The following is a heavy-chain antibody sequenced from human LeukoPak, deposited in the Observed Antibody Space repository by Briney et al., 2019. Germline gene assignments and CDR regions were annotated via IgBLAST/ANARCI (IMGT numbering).Heavy chain of an antibody. V-gene: IGHV1-2*02. CDR1: GYTFTGYY. CDR3: ARDGPDYDSSGYYLNY. D-gene: IGHD3-22*01. Sequence: ASVKVSCKASGYTFTGYYMHWVRQAPGQGLEWMGWINPNSGGTNYAQKFRGRVTMTRDTSISTAYMELSRLRSDDTAVYYCARDGPDYDSSGYYLNYWGQGTLVTVSS. J-gene: IGHJ4*02. CDR2: INPNSGGT.